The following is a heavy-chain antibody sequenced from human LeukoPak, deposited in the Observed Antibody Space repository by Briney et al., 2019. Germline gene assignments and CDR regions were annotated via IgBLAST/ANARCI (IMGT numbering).Heavy chain of an antibody. CDR1: GFTFSSYW. CDR3: AKDGIAADLWYFDY. V-gene: IGHV3-30*18. D-gene: IGHD6-13*01. CDR2: ISYDGSNK. J-gene: IGHJ4*02. Sequence: GGSLRLSCAASGFTFSSYWMHWVRQAPGKGLEWVAVISYDGSNKYYADSVKGRFTISRDNSKNTLYLQMNSLRAEDTAVYYCAKDGIAADLWYFDYWGQGTLVTVSS.